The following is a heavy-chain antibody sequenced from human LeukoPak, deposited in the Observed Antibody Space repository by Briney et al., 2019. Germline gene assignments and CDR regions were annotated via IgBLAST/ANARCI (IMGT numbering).Heavy chain of an antibody. Sequence: PSETLSLTCTVSGGSISSYYWSWIRQPPGEGLEWIGYIYYSGSTNYNPSLKSRVTISVDTSKNQFSLKLSSVTAADTAVYYCARYYYDSSALDYWGQGTLVTVSP. V-gene: IGHV4-59*01. CDR3: ARYYYDSSALDY. CDR1: GGSISSYY. CDR2: IYYSGST. J-gene: IGHJ4*02. D-gene: IGHD3-22*01.